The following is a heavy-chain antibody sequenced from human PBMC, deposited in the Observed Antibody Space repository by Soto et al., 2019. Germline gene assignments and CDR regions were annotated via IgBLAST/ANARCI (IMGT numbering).Heavy chain of an antibody. Sequence: PGGSLRLSCVVSGLTFSDYGFHWVRQAPGKGLDWVAAISYDGSFVYYADSVRGRFTISRDNSRNTLDLQMNTLRHEDAAVYYCAKERGRNRNFAMDVWGQGTSGTVSS. CDR2: ISYDGSFV. CDR1: GLTFSDYG. J-gene: IGHJ6*02. V-gene: IGHV3-30*18. CDR3: AKERGRNRNFAMDV. D-gene: IGHD1-1*01.